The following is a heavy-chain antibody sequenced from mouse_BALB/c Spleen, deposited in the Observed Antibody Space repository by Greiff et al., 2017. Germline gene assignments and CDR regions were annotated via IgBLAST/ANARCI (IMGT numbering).Heavy chain of an antibody. CDR1: GYSITSDYA. CDR3: AREGIRGAY. V-gene: IGHV3-2*02. Sequence: VQLKESGPGLVKPFQSLSLTCTVTGYSITSDYAWNWIRQFPGNKLEWMGYISYSGSTSYNPSLKSRISITRDTSKNQFFLQLNSVTTEDTATYYCAREGIRGAYWGQGTLVTVSA. CDR2: ISYSGST. J-gene: IGHJ3*01.